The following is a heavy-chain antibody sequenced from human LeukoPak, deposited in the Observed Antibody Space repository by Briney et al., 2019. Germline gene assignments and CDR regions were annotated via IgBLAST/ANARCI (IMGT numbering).Heavy chain of an antibody. CDR1: GFTFSSYS. D-gene: IGHD2-21*02. CDR2: ISSSSSYI. V-gene: IGHV3-21*01. CDR3: ARVPMVVTAYYFDY. J-gene: IGHJ4*02. Sequence: GGSLRLSCAASGFTFSSYSMNWVRQAPGKGLEWVSSISSSSSYIYYADSVKGRFTISRDNAENSLYLQMNSLRAEDTAVYYCARVPMVVTAYYFDYWGQGTLVTVSS.